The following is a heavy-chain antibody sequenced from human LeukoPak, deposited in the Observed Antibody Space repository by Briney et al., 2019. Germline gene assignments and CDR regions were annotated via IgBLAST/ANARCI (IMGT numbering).Heavy chain of an antibody. CDR3: ATWDSSGWSGTDY. J-gene: IGHJ4*02. CDR1: GFTFSSYA. CDR2: ISYDAISK. Sequence: PGRSLRLSCVASGFTFSSYAMHWVRQAPGKGLEWVAVISYDAISKYYADSVKGRFTISRDNSKNTLYLQMSSLRADDTAVYYCATWDSSGWSGTDYWGQGTLVTVSS. V-gene: IGHV3-30*15. D-gene: IGHD6-19*01.